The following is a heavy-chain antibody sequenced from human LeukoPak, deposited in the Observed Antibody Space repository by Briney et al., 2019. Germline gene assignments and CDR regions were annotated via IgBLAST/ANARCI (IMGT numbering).Heavy chain of an antibody. D-gene: IGHD5-18*01. CDR3: AKDHSGGYSYGYEIDYYYGMDV. CDR2: ISYDGSNK. CDR1: GFPFSSYG. Sequence: GGSLRLSCAASGFPFSSYGMHWVRQAPGKGLEWVAVISYDGSNKYYADSVKGRFTISRDNSKNTLYLQMNSLRAEDTAVYYCAKDHSGGYSYGYEIDYYYGMDVWGQGTTVTVSS. V-gene: IGHV3-30*18. J-gene: IGHJ6*02.